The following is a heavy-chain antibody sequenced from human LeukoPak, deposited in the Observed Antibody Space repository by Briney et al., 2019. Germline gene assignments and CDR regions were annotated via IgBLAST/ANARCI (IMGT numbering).Heavy chain of an antibody. Sequence: GGSLRLSCAASGFTFRSYGMHWVRQAPGKGLEWVAVIWYDGSNKYYADSVKGRFTISRDNSKNTLYLQMTSMRAEDTAVYYCARERSGSYYTDYWGQGTLVTVSS. CDR2: IWYDGSNK. CDR3: ARERSGSYYTDY. J-gene: IGHJ4*02. V-gene: IGHV3-33*01. D-gene: IGHD1-26*01. CDR1: GFTFRSYG.